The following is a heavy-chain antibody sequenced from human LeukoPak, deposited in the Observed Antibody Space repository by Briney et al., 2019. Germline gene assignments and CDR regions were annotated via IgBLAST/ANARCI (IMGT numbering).Heavy chain of an antibody. V-gene: IGHV1-2*02. Sequence: GASVKVSCKASGYTFTGYYMHWVRQAPGQGLEWMGWINPNCGGTNYAQKFQGRVTMTRDTSISTAYMELSRLRSDDTAVYYCARPLTAAGTSYYYYGMDVWGQGTTVTVSS. CDR1: GYTFTGYY. J-gene: IGHJ6*02. CDR3: ARPLTAAGTSYYYYGMDV. D-gene: IGHD6-13*01. CDR2: INPNCGGT.